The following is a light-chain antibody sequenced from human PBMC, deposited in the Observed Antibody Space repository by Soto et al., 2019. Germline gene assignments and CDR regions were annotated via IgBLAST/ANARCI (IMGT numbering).Light chain of an antibody. V-gene: IGLV1-47*01. J-gene: IGLJ3*02. Sequence: QSVLTQPPSASGTPGQRVTISCSGSSSNIGTNYVYWYQQLPRTAPKLLIYRNNQRPSGVPDRFSGSKSGTSASLAISGLRSEDEAEYYCAAWDDSLSGPLFGGGTKLTVL. CDR1: SSNIGTNY. CDR2: RNN. CDR3: AAWDDSLSGPL.